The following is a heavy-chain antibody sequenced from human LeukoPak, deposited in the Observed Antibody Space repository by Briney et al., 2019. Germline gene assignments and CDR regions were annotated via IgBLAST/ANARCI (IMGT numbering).Heavy chain of an antibody. CDR3: ARDHGRDSSGWYSHETRDYYYYGMDV. Sequence: GASVKVSCKASGYTFTSYYMHWVRQAPGQGLEWMGIINPSGGSTSYAQKFQGRVTMTRDTSTSTVYMELSSLRSEDTAVYYCARDHGRDSSGWYSHETRDYYYYGMDVWGQGTTVTVSS. CDR2: INPSGGST. CDR1: GYTFTSYY. J-gene: IGHJ6*02. V-gene: IGHV1-46*01. D-gene: IGHD6-19*01.